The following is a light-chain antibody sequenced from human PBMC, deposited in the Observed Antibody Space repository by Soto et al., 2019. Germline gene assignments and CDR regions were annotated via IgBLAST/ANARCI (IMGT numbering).Light chain of an antibody. Sequence: EIVMTQSPATLSVSPGERATLSCRASQSVSSNLAWYQQKPGQAPRLLIYGASTRATGIPARFSGSGSGTAFNLPISSLQSEDFAVYYCQQYNNWWTFGQGTKVEIK. CDR1: QSVSSN. V-gene: IGKV3-15*01. J-gene: IGKJ1*01. CDR2: GAS. CDR3: QQYNNWWT.